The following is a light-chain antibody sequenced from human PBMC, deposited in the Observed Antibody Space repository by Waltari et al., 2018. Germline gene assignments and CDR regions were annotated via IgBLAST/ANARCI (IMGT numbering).Light chain of an antibody. J-gene: IGLJ3*02. CDR2: DVS. V-gene: IGLV2-23*02. CDR1: SSDIGRYDL. Sequence: QSALTQPASVSGSPGQSVTISCTGASSDIGRYDLVSWSQQHPGNAPKLIICDVSKRPSGVSDRFSGSKSGDTASLTISGLQFEDEADYYCCSYAGNYIWVFGGGTRLTVL. CDR3: CSYAGNYIWV.